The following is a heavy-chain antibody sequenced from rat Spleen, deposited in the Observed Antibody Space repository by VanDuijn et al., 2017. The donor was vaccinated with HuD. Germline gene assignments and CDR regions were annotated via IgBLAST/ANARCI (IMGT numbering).Heavy chain of an antibody. Sequence: EVQLVESGGGLVQPGRSLKLSCAASGRTFSDYYMAWVRQAPTKGLEWVGYISTGGTRTYYRDSVKGRFTISRDDAKSTLYLQMNSLRSEDTATYYCTREGNYASFAYWGQGTLVTVSS. CDR2: ISTGGTRT. J-gene: IGHJ3*01. D-gene: IGHD1-11*01. CDR1: GRTFSDYY. V-gene: IGHV5-27*01. CDR3: TREGNYASFAY.